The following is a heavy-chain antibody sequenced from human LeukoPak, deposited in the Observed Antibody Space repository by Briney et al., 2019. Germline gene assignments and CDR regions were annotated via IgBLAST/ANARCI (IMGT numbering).Heavy chain of an antibody. CDR3: AKLSHPSTVVRGHFDS. Sequence: PGGSLRLSCAASGFTFSNYGLSWVRQAPGKGLEWVSGITGSGGSTYYADSVKGRFTISRDNSKNTLYLQMNSLRTEDTAVYYCAKLSHPSTVVRGHFDSWGQGTLVTVSS. J-gene: IGHJ4*02. CDR2: ITGSGGST. D-gene: IGHD4-23*01. V-gene: IGHV3-23*01. CDR1: GFTFSNYG.